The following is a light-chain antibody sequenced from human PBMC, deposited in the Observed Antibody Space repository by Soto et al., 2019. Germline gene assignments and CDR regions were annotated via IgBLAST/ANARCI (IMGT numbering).Light chain of an antibody. Sequence: QSVLTQPPSVSGAPGQRVTISCTGSSSNIGAGYDVHWYQQLPETAPKLLIYGNTNRPSGVPDRFSGSKSGISASLAITGLQADDEADYYCQSYGSSLSVVFGGGTKVTVL. CDR3: QSYGSSLSVV. CDR2: GNT. V-gene: IGLV1-40*01. J-gene: IGLJ2*01. CDR1: SSNIGAGYD.